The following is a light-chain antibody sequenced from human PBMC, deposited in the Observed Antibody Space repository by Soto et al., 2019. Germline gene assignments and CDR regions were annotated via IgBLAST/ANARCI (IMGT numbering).Light chain of an antibody. J-gene: IGKJ1*01. V-gene: IGKV1-39*01. CDR3: EQNYSIPKT. Sequence: DIQMTQSPSSLSASVGDRVTITCRASQSISRYLNWYQQKPGIAPKLLIYAAASLQSGVPSRYSGRGCGTDLTPTTSSLHPEAFAPSYCEQNYSIPKTFGHGPKVDIK. CDR2: AAA. CDR1: QSISRY.